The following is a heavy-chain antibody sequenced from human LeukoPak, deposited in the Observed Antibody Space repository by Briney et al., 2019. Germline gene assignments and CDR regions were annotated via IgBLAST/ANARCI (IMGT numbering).Heavy chain of an antibody. J-gene: IGHJ3*02. CDR1: GFTFSSYG. Sequence: PGGSLRLSCAASGFTFSSYGMHWVRQAPGKGLEWVAVILYDGSNKYYADSVKGRFTISRDNAKNSLYLQMNSLRAEDTAVYYCARVPAGVIGMKDAFDIWGQGTMVTVSS. V-gene: IGHV3-30*03. D-gene: IGHD3-16*02. CDR2: ILYDGSNK. CDR3: ARVPAGVIGMKDAFDI.